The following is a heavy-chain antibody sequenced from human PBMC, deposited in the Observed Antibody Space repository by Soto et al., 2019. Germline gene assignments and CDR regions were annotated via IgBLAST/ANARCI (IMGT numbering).Heavy chain of an antibody. J-gene: IGHJ4*02. Sequence: PSENPSPPFAVSSGSISRSKWWGWGPQPPGKGLEWIGEINHSGSTNYNPSLKSRVTISVDTSKNQFSLKLSSVTAADTAVYYCARTHGSGSYYNFVDYWGQGTLVTVSS. CDR2: INHSGST. V-gene: IGHV4-4*02. D-gene: IGHD3-10*01. CDR3: ARTHGSGSYYNFVDY. CDR1: SGSISRSKW.